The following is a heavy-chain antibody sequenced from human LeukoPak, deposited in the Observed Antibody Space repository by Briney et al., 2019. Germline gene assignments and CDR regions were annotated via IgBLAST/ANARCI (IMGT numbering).Heavy chain of an antibody. CDR3: ARGGRGYRSSTSCYSLDY. Sequence: GESLKISCKGSGYSFTSYWIGWVRQMAGKGLEWMGIIYPGDSETRYSPSFQGQVTISADKSISTAYLQWSSLKASDTAMYYCARGGRGYRSSTSCYSLDYWGQGTLVTVSS. J-gene: IGHJ4*02. V-gene: IGHV5-51*01. CDR2: IYPGDSET. CDR1: GYSFTSYW. D-gene: IGHD2-2*01.